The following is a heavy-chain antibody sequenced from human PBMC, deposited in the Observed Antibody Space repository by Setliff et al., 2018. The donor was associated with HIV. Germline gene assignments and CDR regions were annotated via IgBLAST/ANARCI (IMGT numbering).Heavy chain of an antibody. V-gene: IGHV3-73*01. J-gene: IGHJ6*03. CDR3: TRFGLVVIPGASVGYMDV. D-gene: IGHD2-2*01. CDR2: IRSQANSYAT. CDR1: GFTFSGSA. Sequence: PGESLKISCAASGFTFSGSAMHWVRQASGKGLEWVGHIRSQANSYATAYAASVKGRFTISRDDSKNTAYLQMNSLKTEDTAVYYCTRFGLVVIPGASVGYMDVWGKGTTVTVSS.